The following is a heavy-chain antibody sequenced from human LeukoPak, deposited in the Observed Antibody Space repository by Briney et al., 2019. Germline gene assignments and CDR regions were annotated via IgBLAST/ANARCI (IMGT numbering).Heavy chain of an antibody. J-gene: IGHJ2*01. D-gene: IGHD3-16*01. CDR1: GFTFRNYG. Sequence: GGSLSLSCAASGFTFRNYGMHWVCQAPGKGLEWVAVISRDGLTKYYADSVKGRFTLHRDNSRNTLYPEMNSLRDEDTAVYYCAKEGTWGNWYFDLWGRGTLVIVTS. CDR3: AKEGTWGNWYFDL. V-gene: IGHV3-30*18. CDR2: ISRDGLTK.